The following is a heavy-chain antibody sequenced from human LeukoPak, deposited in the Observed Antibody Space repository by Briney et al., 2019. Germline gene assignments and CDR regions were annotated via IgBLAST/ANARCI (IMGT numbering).Heavy chain of an antibody. CDR2: IYYSGST. J-gene: IGHJ4*02. Sequence: SETLSLTCTVSGVSISSSTYYWGWIRQPPGKGLEWIGSIYYSGSTYYNPSLKSRVTISVDTSKDQFSLKLSSVTAADTAVYYCAGHVRIAVAGTFDYWGQGTLVTVSS. CDR3: AGHVRIAVAGTFDY. D-gene: IGHD6-19*01. CDR1: GVSISSSTYY. V-gene: IGHV4-39*01.